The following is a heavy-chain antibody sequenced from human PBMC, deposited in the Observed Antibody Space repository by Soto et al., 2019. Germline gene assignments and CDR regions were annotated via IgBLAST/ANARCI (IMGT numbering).Heavy chain of an antibody. V-gene: IGHV3-23*01. CDR1: GFTFSSYA. CDR3: ASDSSGWYPSGGVVDY. D-gene: IGHD6-19*01. J-gene: IGHJ4*02. CDR2: ISGSGGST. Sequence: GGSLRLSCAASGFTFSSYAMSWVRQAPGKGLEWVSAISGSGGSTYYADSVKGRFTISRDNSKNTLYLQMNSLRAEDTAVYYCASDSSGWYPSGGVVDYWGQGTLVTVSS.